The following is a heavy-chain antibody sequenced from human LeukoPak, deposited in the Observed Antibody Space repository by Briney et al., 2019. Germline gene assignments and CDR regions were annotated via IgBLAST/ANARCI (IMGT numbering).Heavy chain of an antibody. CDR3: AKLCGWHYDSSGSY. CDR1: GFTLSSYA. Sequence: GGSLRLSCAASGFTLSSYAMSWVRQAPGKGLEWVSALSGSGGSTYYADSVKGRFIISRDNSKNTLYLQMNSLRAEDTAIYYCAKLCGWHYDSSGSYWGQGTLVTVSS. V-gene: IGHV3-23*01. CDR2: LSGSGGST. J-gene: IGHJ4*02. D-gene: IGHD3-22*01.